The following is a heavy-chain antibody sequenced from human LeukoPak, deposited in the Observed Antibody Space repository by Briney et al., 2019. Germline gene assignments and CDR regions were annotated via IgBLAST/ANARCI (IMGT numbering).Heavy chain of an antibody. J-gene: IGHJ4*02. CDR2: INWNGGST. V-gene: IGHV3-20*04. CDR3: ARGGYSGYAEGYFDY. Sequence: PGGSLRLSCAASGFTFDDYGMSWVRQAPGKGLEWVSGINWNGGSTGYADSVKGRFTISRDNAKNSLYLQMNSLRAEDTALYYCARGGYSGYAEGYFDYWGQGTLVTVSS. D-gene: IGHD5-12*01. CDR1: GFTFDDYG.